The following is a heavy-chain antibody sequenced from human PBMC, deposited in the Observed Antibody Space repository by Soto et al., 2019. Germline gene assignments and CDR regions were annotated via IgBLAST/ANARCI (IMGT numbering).Heavy chain of an antibody. CDR2: LYYSGST. D-gene: IGHD3-10*01. CDR1: CGSISSGGYY. CDR3: AIDRGFLRGNGYYYYYGMDV. J-gene: IGHJ6*02. V-gene: IGHV4-31*03. Sequence: QVQLQASGPGLVKPSQPLSLTCTVSCGSISSGGYYWRWFRQHPGKGLEWLGYLYYSGSTYYNPSLKSRVTLAVDTSKIQFSLKLSSVTAADMAGYYCAIDRGFLRGNGYYYYYGMDVLGQGTTVTVSS.